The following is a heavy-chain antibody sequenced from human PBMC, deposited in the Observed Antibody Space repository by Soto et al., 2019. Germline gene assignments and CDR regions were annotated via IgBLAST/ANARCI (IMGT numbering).Heavy chain of an antibody. CDR3: ARVGYAVTTGGAFDI. V-gene: IGHV3-53*01. Sequence: EVQLVESGGGLIQPGGSLRLSCAASGFTVSSNYMSWVRQAPGKGREWVSVIYSGGSTYYADSVKGRFTISRDNSKNTMYLQMNSLRAEDTAVYYCARVGYAVTTGGAFDIWGQGTMVTVSS. CDR1: GFTVSSNY. D-gene: IGHD4-17*01. CDR2: IYSGGST. J-gene: IGHJ3*02.